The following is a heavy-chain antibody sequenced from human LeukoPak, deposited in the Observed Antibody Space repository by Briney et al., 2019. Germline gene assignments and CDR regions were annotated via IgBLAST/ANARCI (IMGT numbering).Heavy chain of an antibody. CDR3: ANACDMSGYYDC. D-gene: IGHD3-22*01. J-gene: IGHJ4*02. Sequence: GGSLRLSCAASGFTFGSCGMHWVRQAPGKGLEWVAVISKDGSDKYYADSVKGRFTISRDNSKNTLYLQMNSLRAEDMAVYYCANACDMSGYYDCWGQGTLVTVSS. V-gene: IGHV3-30*18. CDR2: ISKDGSDK. CDR1: GFTFGSCG.